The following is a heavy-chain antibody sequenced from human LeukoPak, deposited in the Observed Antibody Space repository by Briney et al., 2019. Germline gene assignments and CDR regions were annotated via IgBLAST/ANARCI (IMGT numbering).Heavy chain of an antibody. J-gene: IGHJ3*02. CDR2: IYTGGST. CDR1: GGSIRSGSYY. Sequence: SETLSLTCTVSGGSIRSGSYYWSWIRQPAGKGLEWIGRIYTGGSTNYNPSLKSRVTISVDTSKNQFSLKLSSVTAADTAVYYCAREVQGDAFDIWGQGTMVTVSS. V-gene: IGHV4-61*02. CDR3: AREVQGDAFDI.